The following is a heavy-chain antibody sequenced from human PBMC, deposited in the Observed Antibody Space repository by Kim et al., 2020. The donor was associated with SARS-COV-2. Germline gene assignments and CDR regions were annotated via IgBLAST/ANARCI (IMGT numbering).Heavy chain of an antibody. CDR2: INSRGVTI. Sequence: GGSLRLSCAASGFTFNNYEMNWVRQAPGKGLEWVGYINSRGVTIYYADSVKGRFNIDRDNAKNSLFLQMNSLRAEDTAVYYCARDGVGSTRQPIGLDYWGQGILVTVSS. D-gene: IGHD1-26*01. V-gene: IGHV3-48*03. CDR3: ARDGVGSTRQPIGLDY. CDR1: GFTFNNYE. J-gene: IGHJ4*02.